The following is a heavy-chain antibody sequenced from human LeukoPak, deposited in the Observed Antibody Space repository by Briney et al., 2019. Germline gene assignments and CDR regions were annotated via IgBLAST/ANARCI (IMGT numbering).Heavy chain of an antibody. D-gene: IGHD3-3*01. V-gene: IGHV4-4*07. Sequence: SETLSLTCTVSGGSISSYYWSWIRQPAGKGLEWIVRIYTSGSTNYNPSLKSRVTMSVDTSKNQFFLKLSSVTAADTAVYYCARGRRVEWGYYFDYWGQGTLVTVSS. CDR2: IYTSGST. CDR1: GGSISSYY. J-gene: IGHJ4*02. CDR3: ARGRRVEWGYYFDY.